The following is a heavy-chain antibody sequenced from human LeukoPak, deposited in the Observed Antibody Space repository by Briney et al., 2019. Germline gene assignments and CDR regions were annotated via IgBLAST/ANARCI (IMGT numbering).Heavy chain of an antibody. Sequence: GGSLRLSCAASGFTFSSYWMSWVRQAPGKGLEWVANIKKDGSEKYYVDSVKGRFTISRDNAKTTLYLQMNSLRAEDTAVYYCARHLSGITGYTYGRGIDYWGQGTLVTVSS. CDR3: ARHLSGITGYTYGRGIDY. D-gene: IGHD5-18*01. CDR1: GFTFSSYW. V-gene: IGHV3-7*01. CDR2: IKKDGSEK. J-gene: IGHJ4*02.